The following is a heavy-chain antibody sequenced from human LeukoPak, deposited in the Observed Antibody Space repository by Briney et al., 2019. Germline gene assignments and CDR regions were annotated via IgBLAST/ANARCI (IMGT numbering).Heavy chain of an antibody. V-gene: IGHV1-2*02. Sequence: ASVKVSCKASGYTFTGYYMHWVRQAPGQGLEWMGWINPNSGGTNYAQKFQGRVTMTRDTSISTAYMELSRLRSDDTAVYYCASYWGGDSSGIQGSYAFDIWGQGTMVTVSS. CDR3: ASYWGGDSSGIQGSYAFDI. CDR2: INPNSGGT. D-gene: IGHD3-22*01. CDR1: GYTFTGYY. J-gene: IGHJ3*02.